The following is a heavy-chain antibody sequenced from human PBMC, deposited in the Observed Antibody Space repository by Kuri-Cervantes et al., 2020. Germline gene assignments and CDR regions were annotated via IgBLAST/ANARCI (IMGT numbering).Heavy chain of an antibody. D-gene: IGHD6-19*01. J-gene: IGHJ4*02. V-gene: IGHV3-30*07. CDR2: ISYDGSNK. Sequence: GESLKISCAASGFTFSSYAMHWVRQAPGKGLEWVAVISYDGSNKYYADSVKGRFTISRDNSKNTLYLQMNSLRAEDTAVYYCATHTIAVAGTGVRDYWGQGTLVTVSS. CDR3: ATHTIAVAGTGVRDY. CDR1: GFTFSSYA.